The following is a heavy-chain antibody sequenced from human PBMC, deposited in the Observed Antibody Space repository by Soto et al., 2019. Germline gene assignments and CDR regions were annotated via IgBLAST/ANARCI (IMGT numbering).Heavy chain of an antibody. CDR3: ARIGYSGYDWLDY. Sequence: SETLSLTCTVSGGSISSYYWSWIRQPPGKGLEWIGYIYYSGSTNYNPSLKSRVTISVDTSKNQFSLKLSSVTAADTAVYYCARIGYSGYDWLDYWGQGTLVTVSS. J-gene: IGHJ4*02. V-gene: IGHV4-59*01. D-gene: IGHD5-12*01. CDR2: IYYSGST. CDR1: GGSISSYY.